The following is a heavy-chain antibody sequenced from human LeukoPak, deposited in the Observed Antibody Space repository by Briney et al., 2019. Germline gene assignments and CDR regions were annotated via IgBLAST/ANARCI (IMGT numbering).Heavy chain of an antibody. J-gene: IGHJ4*02. CDR2: ISSSSSTI. CDR3: ARDLRRGYSGYDPY. CDR1: GFTFSSYS. Sequence: GGSLRLSCAASGFTFSSYSMNWVRHAPGKGLEWVSYISSSSSTIHYADSVKGRFTVSSDNAKNSLYLRMNSLRAEDTAVYYRARDLRRGYSGYDPYWGQGTLVTVSS. D-gene: IGHD5-12*01. V-gene: IGHV3-48*04.